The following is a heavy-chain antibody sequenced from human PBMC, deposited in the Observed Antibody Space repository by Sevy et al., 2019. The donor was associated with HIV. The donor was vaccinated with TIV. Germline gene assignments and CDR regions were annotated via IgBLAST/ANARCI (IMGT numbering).Heavy chain of an antibody. CDR2: IYYDGVNK. J-gene: IGHJ3*02. CDR1: GFTVSSYG. D-gene: IGHD3-22*01. CDR3: AKGYYYDSSGYWKDAFDI. V-gene: IGHV3-33*06. Sequence: GGSLRLSCAASGFTVSSYGMHWVRQAPGKGLEWVAVIYYDGVNKFYADSVKGRFPISRDNSKNPLYLQMNSLRAEDTAVYYCAKGYYYDSSGYWKDAFDIWGPGTMVTVSS.